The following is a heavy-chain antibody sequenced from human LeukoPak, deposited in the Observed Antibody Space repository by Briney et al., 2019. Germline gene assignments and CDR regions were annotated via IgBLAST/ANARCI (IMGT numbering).Heavy chain of an antibody. CDR3: ARGGEVVYDY. V-gene: IGHV3-30-3*01. CDR2: ISYDGSNK. CDR1: GFTFSSYA. D-gene: IGHD5/OR15-5a*01. Sequence: GGSLRLSCAASGFTFSSYAKHWVRQAPGKGLEWVAVISYDGSNKYYADSVKGRFTISRDNSKNTLYLQINSLRAEDTAVYYCARGGEVVYDYWGQGTLVTVSS. J-gene: IGHJ4*02.